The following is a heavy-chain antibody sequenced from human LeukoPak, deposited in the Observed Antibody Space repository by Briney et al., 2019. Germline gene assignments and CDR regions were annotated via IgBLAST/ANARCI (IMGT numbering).Heavy chain of an antibody. CDR1: GGSISSSSYY. D-gene: IGHD7-27*01. Sequence: SETLSLTCTVSGGSISSSSYYWGWIRQPPGKGLEWIGSIYYSGSTYYNPSLKSRVTISVDTSKNQFSLKLSSVTAADTAVYYCARHENTGDAHIYGFDYWGQGTLVTVSS. CDR2: IYYSGST. J-gene: IGHJ4*02. CDR3: ARHENTGDAHIYGFDY. V-gene: IGHV4-39*01.